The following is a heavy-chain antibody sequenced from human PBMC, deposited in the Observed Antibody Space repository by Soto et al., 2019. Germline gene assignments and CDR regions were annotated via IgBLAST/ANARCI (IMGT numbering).Heavy chain of an antibody. CDR2: IWGSGGST. CDR1: GFTFSSYA. D-gene: IGHD6-6*01. Sequence: EVQLLESGGGLVQPGGSLRLSCAASGFTFSSYAMSWVRQAPGKGLGWVSGIWGSGGSTYYADSLMGRFTISGDNFKNTLYLQMNSLRAEDTAVYYCARAFSIAARLHFDSWGQGPLVTVAS. CDR3: ARAFSIAARLHFDS. J-gene: IGHJ4*02. V-gene: IGHV3-23*01.